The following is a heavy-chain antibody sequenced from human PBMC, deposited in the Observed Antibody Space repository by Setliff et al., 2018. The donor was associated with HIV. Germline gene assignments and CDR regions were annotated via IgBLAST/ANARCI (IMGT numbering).Heavy chain of an antibody. CDR3: ARVRGALYYFDY. J-gene: IGHJ4*02. D-gene: IGHD1-26*01. CDR2: VNHRGIT. V-gene: IGHV4-34*01. Sequence: SETLSLTCAVSGGSFSGYYWSWIRQPPGKGLEWIGEVNHRGITNYNPSLKSRVTISVDTSKNQFSLKLSSVTAADTAVYYCARVRGALYYFDYWGQGTLVTVSS. CDR1: GGSFSGYY.